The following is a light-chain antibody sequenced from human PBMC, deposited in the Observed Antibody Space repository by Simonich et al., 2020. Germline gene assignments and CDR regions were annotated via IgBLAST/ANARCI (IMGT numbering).Light chain of an antibody. CDR2: DDS. J-gene: IGLJ3*02. Sequence: SYELTQPPSVSVSPGQTARITCSGDALPKKYAYWYQQKSGQAPVLVIYDDSKRPSGIPERFSGSSSGTMANLTISGAQVEDEADYYCYSTDSSGNHRVFGGGTKLTVL. CDR1: ALPKKY. V-gene: IGLV3-10*01. CDR3: YSTDSSGNHRV.